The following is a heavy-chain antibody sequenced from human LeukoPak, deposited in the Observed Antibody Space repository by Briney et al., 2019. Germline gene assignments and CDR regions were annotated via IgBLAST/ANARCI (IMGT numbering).Heavy chain of an antibody. V-gene: IGHV4-4*07. Sequence: PSETLSLTRTVSGGSISSYYWSWIRQPAGKGLEWIGRIFSSGITKYNPSLKSRVTMSVDTSTNQFSLRLTSVTAADTAMYYCARGSGSYYIYWGQGILVTVSS. D-gene: IGHD1-26*01. CDR2: IFSSGIT. J-gene: IGHJ4*02. CDR3: ARGSGSYYIY. CDR1: GGSISSYY.